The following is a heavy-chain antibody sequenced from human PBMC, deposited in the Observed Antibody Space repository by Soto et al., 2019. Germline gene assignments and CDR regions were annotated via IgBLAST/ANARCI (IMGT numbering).Heavy chain of an antibody. CDR1: GGTFSSYT. Sequence: SVKVSCKASGGTFSSYTISWVRQAPGQGLEWMGRIIPILGIANYAQKFQGRVTMTRDTSASTAYMELSSLRSDDTAVYYCARDRAAAGTNWFDPWGQGTLVTVSS. D-gene: IGHD6-13*01. CDR3: ARDRAAAGTNWFDP. J-gene: IGHJ5*02. CDR2: IIPILGIA. V-gene: IGHV1-69*04.